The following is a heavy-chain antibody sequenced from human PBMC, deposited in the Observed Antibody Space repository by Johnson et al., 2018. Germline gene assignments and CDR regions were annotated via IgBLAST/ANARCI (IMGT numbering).Heavy chain of an antibody. V-gene: IGHV3-49*03. CDR2: IKSKAYGGTT. J-gene: IGHJ3*02. CDR1: GFTFGYYA. D-gene: IGHD2-15*01. Sequence: VQLQESGGGLVQPGRSLRLSCTASGFTFGYYAMSWSRQAPGKGLEWVGFIKSKAYGGTTDYATSVKGRFTISRVDSKSIADLQMNRLKTEDTAVYYCTGSHGYHVGSGADLDASGIWGQGTMGTVSS. CDR3: TGSHGYHVGSGADLDASGI.